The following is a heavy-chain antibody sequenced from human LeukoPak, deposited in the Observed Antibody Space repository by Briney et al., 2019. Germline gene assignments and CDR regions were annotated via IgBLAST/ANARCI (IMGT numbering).Heavy chain of an antibody. Sequence: SVKVSCKASGGTFSSYAISWVRQAPGQGLEWMGRIIPILGIANYAQKFQGGVTITADKSTSTAYMELSSLRSEDTAVYYCARGGGSGVYYFDYWGQGTLVTVSS. D-gene: IGHD6-19*01. CDR1: GGTFSSYA. CDR2: IIPILGIA. CDR3: ARGGGSGVYYFDY. V-gene: IGHV1-69*04. J-gene: IGHJ4*02.